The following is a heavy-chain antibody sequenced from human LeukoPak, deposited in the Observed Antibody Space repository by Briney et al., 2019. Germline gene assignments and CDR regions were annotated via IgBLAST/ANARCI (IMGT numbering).Heavy chain of an antibody. Sequence: ASVKVSCKASGYTFTSYDINWVRQATGQGLEWMGWMNPNSGNTGYAQKFQGRVTMTRNTSISTAYMELSRLRSDDTAVYYCARSGSYHWFDPWGQGTLVTVSS. J-gene: IGHJ5*02. CDR1: GYTFTSYD. V-gene: IGHV1-8*01. CDR2: MNPNSGNT. CDR3: ARSGSYHWFDP. D-gene: IGHD1-26*01.